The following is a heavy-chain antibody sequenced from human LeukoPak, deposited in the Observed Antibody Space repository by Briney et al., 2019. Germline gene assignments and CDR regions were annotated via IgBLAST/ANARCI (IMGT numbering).Heavy chain of an antibody. Sequence: ASVKVSCKASGYSFTSYYMHWVRQAPGQGLEWMGFVDPSGSSAAYAQKFQGRLTMTRDMFTSTDYMELTSLTSDDTAVYYCARDNSVGETAWWFDPWGQGTLVTVSS. CDR2: VDPSGSSA. V-gene: IGHV1-46*01. J-gene: IGHJ5*02. D-gene: IGHD1-26*01. CDR1: GYSFTSYY. CDR3: ARDNSVGETAWWFDP.